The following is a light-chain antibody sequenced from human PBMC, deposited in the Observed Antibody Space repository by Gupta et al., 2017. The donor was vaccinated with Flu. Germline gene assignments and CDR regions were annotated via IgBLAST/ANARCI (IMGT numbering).Light chain of an antibody. V-gene: IGKV1-39*01. CDR1: QSISRY. CDR2: AAS. CDR3: QQTYSTLMYT. Sequence: SSLSASVGDRVTITCRASQSISRYLNWYQQKPGKAPNLLIYAASSWQSGVPSRFSGSGSGTDFTLTISSLQPEDFATYYCQQTYSTLMYTFGQGTKLEMK. J-gene: IGKJ2*01.